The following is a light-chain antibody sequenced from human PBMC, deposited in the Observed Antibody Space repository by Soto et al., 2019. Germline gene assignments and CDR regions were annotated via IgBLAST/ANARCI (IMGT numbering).Light chain of an antibody. J-gene: IGKJ3*01. CDR3: QQYGSSPFT. CDR2: GAS. V-gene: IGKV3-20*01. Sequence: EIVLTQSPGTLSLSPGERATLSCRASQSFSSSYLDWYQQKPGQAPRLPIYGASSRSTGIPARFSGSGSGTDFTLTISRLEPEDFAVYYCQQYGSSPFTFGPGTKVDIK. CDR1: QSFSSSY.